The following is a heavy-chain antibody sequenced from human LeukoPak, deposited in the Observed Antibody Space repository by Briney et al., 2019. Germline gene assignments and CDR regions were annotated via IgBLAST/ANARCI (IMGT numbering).Heavy chain of an antibody. D-gene: IGHD3-10*01. Sequence: ASVKVSCKASGGTFSSYAISWVRQAPGQGLEWMGGIIPIFGTANYAQKFQGRVTITADESTSTAYMELSSLRSEDTAVYHCARAPRARGHFDYWGQGTLVTVSS. CDR1: GGTFSSYA. CDR3: ARAPRARGHFDY. CDR2: IIPIFGTA. V-gene: IGHV1-69*13. J-gene: IGHJ4*02.